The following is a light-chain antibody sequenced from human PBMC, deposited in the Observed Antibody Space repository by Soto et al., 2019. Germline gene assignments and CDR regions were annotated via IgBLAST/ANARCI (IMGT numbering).Light chain of an antibody. J-gene: IGKJ5*01. CDR3: LQALQTPPT. Sequence: DIVMTQSPLSLPVTPGEPASISCRSSQSLLHRNGHNYLDWYLQKPGQSPQLLIYLGSNRASGVPDRVSGSGSGTDFTLKISRVEAEDVGVYYCLQALQTPPTFGQGTRLEIK. V-gene: IGKV2-28*01. CDR1: QSLLHRNGHNY. CDR2: LGS.